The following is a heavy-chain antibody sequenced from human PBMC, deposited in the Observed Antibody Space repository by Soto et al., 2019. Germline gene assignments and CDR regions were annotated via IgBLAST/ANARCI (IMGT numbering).Heavy chain of an antibody. CDR3: ARGRGNPLRYSSSSRDWLDP. Sequence: SETLSLTCTVSGGSISSYYWSWIRQPAGKGLEWIGRIYTSGSTNYNPSLKSRVTMSVDTSKNQFSLKLSSVTAADTAVYYCARGRGNPLRYSSSSRDWLDPWGQGTLVTVSS. D-gene: IGHD6-6*01. CDR1: GGSISSYY. CDR2: IYTSGST. V-gene: IGHV4-4*07. J-gene: IGHJ5*02.